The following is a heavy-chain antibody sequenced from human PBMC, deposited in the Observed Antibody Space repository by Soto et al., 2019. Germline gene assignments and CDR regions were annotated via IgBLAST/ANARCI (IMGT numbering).Heavy chain of an antibody. D-gene: IGHD6-13*01. CDR1: GFTFSSHA. CDR2: ISFDGSNK. V-gene: IGHV3-30-3*01. Sequence: QVQLVESGGGVVQPGRSLRLSCVASGFTFSSHAMHWVRQAPGKGLEWVAVISFDGSNKYHADSVMGRFTISRDNSKNTLYLQMNSLGAEDAAVYYCAGRRGLAAGTTQYYYGMDVWGQGTTVTVSS. J-gene: IGHJ6*02. CDR3: AGRRGLAAGTTQYYYGMDV.